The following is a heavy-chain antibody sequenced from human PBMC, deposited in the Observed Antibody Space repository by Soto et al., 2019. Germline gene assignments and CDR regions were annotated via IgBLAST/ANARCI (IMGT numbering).Heavy chain of an antibody. Sequence: SETLSLTCTVSGVSISGSRYYWGWIRQPPGRGLEWIGNIYYSGSTYYTPALKSRATLSVDTSKNQFSLNLNSVTAADTAVYYCARGGIPPSGYGIAYAMDVWGQGATVTVSS. CDR2: IYYSGST. D-gene: IGHD1-26*01. J-gene: IGHJ6*02. CDR1: GVSISGSRYY. V-gene: IGHV4-39*01. CDR3: ARGGIPPSGYGIAYAMDV.